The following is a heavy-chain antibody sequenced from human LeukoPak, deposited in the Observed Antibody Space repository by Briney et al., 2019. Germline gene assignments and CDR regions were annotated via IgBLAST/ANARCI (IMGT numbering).Heavy chain of an antibody. CDR3: ARVKGSGYRNSIDY. V-gene: IGHV3-20*04. Sequence: GGSLRLSCAASGFTFDDYAMNWVRQAPGKGLEWVSGINWNGGSTYYRDSVKGRFTISRDNAKNSLYLQMNSLRAEDTALYYCARVKGSGYRNSIDYWGQGTLVNVSS. J-gene: IGHJ4*02. CDR2: INWNGGST. CDR1: GFTFDDYA. D-gene: IGHD3-3*01.